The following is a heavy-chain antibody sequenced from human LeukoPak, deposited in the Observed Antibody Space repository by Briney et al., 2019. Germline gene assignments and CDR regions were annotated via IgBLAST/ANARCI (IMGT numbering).Heavy chain of an antibody. Sequence: GASVKVSCKASGYTFTSYYMHWVRQAPGQGLEWMGIINPSGGSTSYAQKFQGRVTMTRDMSTSTVCMELSSLRSEDTAVYYCARDLQLRQGQHSYYYYYYMDVWGKGTTVTVSS. CDR2: INPSGGST. D-gene: IGHD1-26*01. CDR3: ARDLQLRQGQHSYYYYYYMDV. V-gene: IGHV1-46*01. CDR1: GYTFTSYY. J-gene: IGHJ6*03.